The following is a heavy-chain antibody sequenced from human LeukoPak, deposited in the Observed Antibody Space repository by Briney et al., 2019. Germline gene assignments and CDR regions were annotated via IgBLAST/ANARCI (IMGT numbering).Heavy chain of an antibody. CDR1: GFTFSNHA. D-gene: IGHD3-22*01. CDR3: AKEDLGGSSGYYYYYYGMDV. V-gene: IGHV3-23*01. J-gene: IGHJ6*02. CDR2: IGGSGDST. Sequence: GGSLRLSCEASGFTFSNHAMTWVRQAPGMGLEWVSAIGGSGDSTYYAASVKGRFTISRDNSKNTLYLQMNSLRAEDTAVYYCAKEDLGGSSGYYYYYYGMDVWGQGTTVTVSS.